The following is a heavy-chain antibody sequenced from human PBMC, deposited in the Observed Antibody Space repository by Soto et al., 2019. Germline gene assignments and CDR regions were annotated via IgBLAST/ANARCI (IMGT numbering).Heavy chain of an antibody. Sequence: EVQLLESGGGLVQPGESLRLSCAASGFTFSGYAMSWVRQAPGKGLEWVSVISGSDDSTYYADSVKGRLTISRDNSKNTLYLQMNSLRAEDTAVYYCAKRSSSSTFDYWGQGTLVTVSS. CDR1: GFTFSGYA. CDR3: AKRSSSSTFDY. CDR2: ISGSDDST. D-gene: IGHD6-6*01. V-gene: IGHV3-23*01. J-gene: IGHJ4*02.